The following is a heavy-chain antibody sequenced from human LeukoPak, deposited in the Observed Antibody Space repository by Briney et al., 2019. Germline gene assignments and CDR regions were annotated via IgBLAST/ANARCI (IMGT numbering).Heavy chain of an antibody. V-gene: IGHV4-34*01. D-gene: IGHD3-10*01. CDR1: GGSFSGYY. J-gene: IGHJ6*03. CDR3: ARVCSYGYCYYMDV. Sequence: TSETLSLTCAVYGGSFSGYYWSWIRQPPGKGLEWIGEINHSGSTNYNPSLKSRVTISVDTSKNQFSLKLSSVTAADTAVYYCARVCSYGYCYYMDVWGKGTTVTVSS. CDR2: INHSGST.